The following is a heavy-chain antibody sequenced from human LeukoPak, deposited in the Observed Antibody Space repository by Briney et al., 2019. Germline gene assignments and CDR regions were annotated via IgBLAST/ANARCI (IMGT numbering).Heavy chain of an antibody. Sequence: SETLSLTCTVSGGSISSSSYYWGWIRQPPGKGLEWIGSIYYSGSTNYNPSLKSRVTISVDTSKNQFSLKLSSVTAADTAVYYCARGRVVPAAIDYYYYYYMDVWGKGTTVTISS. CDR3: ARGRVVPAAIDYYYYYYMDV. CDR2: IYYSGST. CDR1: GGSISSSSYY. D-gene: IGHD2-2*01. V-gene: IGHV4-39*07. J-gene: IGHJ6*03.